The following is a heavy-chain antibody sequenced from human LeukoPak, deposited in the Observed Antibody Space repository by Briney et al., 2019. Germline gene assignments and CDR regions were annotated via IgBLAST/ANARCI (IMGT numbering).Heavy chain of an antibody. D-gene: IGHD3-10*01. CDR3: ARIGSGSYYNVRAYYFDY. J-gene: IGHJ4*02. Sequence: SGTLSLTCTASGGSFNSYYWSWIRQPPGKGLEWIGYIFDNGNTNYNPSLKSRVTISLDTSKNQFSLKLSSVTAADTAVYYCARIGSGSYYNVRAYYFDYWGRGTLVTVSS. V-gene: IGHV4-59*01. CDR1: GGSFNSYY. CDR2: IFDNGNT.